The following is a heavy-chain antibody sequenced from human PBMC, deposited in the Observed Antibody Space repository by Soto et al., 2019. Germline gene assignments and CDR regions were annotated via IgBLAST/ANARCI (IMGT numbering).Heavy chain of an antibody. CDR1: GFTFSSYG. V-gene: IGHV3-30*03. Sequence: QVQLVESGGGVVQPGRSLRLSCAASGFTFSSYGMPWFRQAPGKGLEWVAVISYDGSNKYYADSVKGRFTISRDNSKNTLYLQMNSLRAEDTAVYYCAPWFGAFDYWGQGTLVTVSS. CDR3: APWFGAFDY. D-gene: IGHD3-10*01. J-gene: IGHJ4*02. CDR2: ISYDGSNK.